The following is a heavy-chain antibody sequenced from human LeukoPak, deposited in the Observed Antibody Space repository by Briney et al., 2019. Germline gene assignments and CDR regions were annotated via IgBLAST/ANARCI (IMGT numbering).Heavy chain of an antibody. V-gene: IGHV3-23*01. D-gene: IGHD5-12*01. CDR2: ISGSGGST. J-gene: IGHJ4*02. CDR3: AKEGYSGYDEYFDY. Sequence: GGSLRLSCAGSGFIVSSNYMSWVRQAPGKGLEWVSAISGSGGSTYYADSVKGRFTISRDNSKNTLYLRMNSLRAEDTAVYYCAKEGYSGYDEYFDYWGQGTLVTVSS. CDR1: GFIVSSNY.